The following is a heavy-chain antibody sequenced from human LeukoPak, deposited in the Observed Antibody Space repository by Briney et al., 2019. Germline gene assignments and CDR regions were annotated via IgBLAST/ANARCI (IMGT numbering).Heavy chain of an antibody. Sequence: PGGSLRLSCAASGSTFSSYSMNWVRQAPGKGLEWVSYISSSSSTIYYADSVKGRFTISRDNAKNSLYLQMNSLRAEDTAVYYCARDGCSSTSCNYGMDVWGQGTTVTVSS. D-gene: IGHD2-2*01. CDR1: GSTFSSYS. CDR3: ARDGCSSTSCNYGMDV. CDR2: ISSSSSTI. V-gene: IGHV3-48*01. J-gene: IGHJ6*02.